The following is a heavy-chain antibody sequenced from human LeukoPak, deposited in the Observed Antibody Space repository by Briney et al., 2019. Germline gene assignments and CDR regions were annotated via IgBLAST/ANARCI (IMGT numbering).Heavy chain of an antibody. Sequence: GESLKISCKGSGYSFTSYWIGWVRQMPGKGLEWMGIIYPGDSDTRYSPSFQGQVTISADKSISTAYLQWSSLKASDTAMYYCARHRDCSSTSRYTPNDAFDIWGQGTMVTVSS. CDR3: ARHRDCSSTSRYTPNDAFDI. J-gene: IGHJ3*02. V-gene: IGHV5-51*01. CDR1: GYSFTSYW. CDR2: IYPGDSDT. D-gene: IGHD2-2*02.